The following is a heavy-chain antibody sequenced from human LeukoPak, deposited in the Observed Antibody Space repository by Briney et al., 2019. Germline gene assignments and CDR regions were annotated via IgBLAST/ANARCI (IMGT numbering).Heavy chain of an antibody. D-gene: IGHD3-10*01. CDR1: GFTFSSYA. Sequence: GRSLRLSCAASGFTFSSYAMHWVRQAPGKGLEWVAVISYDGSNKYYADSVKGRFTISRDNSKNTLYLQMNSLRAEDTAVYYCARQGVGGSGDYWGQGTLVTVSS. CDR2: ISYDGSNK. J-gene: IGHJ4*02. CDR3: ARQGVGGSGDY. V-gene: IGHV3-30-3*01.